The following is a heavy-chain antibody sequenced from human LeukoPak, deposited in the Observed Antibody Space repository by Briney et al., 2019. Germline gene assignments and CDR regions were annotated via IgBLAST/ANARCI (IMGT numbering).Heavy chain of an antibody. CDR2: INHSGST. Sequence: SETLSLTCAVYGGSFSGYYWSWIRQPPGKGLEWIGEINHSGSTNYNPSLKSRVTISVDTSKNQFSLKLSSVTAANTAVYYCARGHSSSWSFVDYWGQGTLVTVCS. D-gene: IGHD6-13*01. CDR3: ARGHSSSWSFVDY. J-gene: IGHJ4*02. V-gene: IGHV4-34*01. CDR1: GGSFSGYY.